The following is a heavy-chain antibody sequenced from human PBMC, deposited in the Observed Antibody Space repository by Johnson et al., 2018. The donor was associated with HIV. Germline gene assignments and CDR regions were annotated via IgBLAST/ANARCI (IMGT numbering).Heavy chain of an antibody. CDR1: GFTFSSYA. CDR3: ARDGGSTRGDAFDI. J-gene: IGHJ3*02. CDR2: ISYDGSNK. D-gene: IGHD1-26*01. Sequence: QEKLVESGGGVVQPGRSLRLSCAASGFTFSSYAMHWVRQAPGKGLEWVAVISYDGSNKYYADSVKGRFTISRDNSKNTLYLQMNSLRVEDTAVYYCARDGGSTRGDAFDIWGQGTMVTVSS. V-gene: IGHV3-30-3*01.